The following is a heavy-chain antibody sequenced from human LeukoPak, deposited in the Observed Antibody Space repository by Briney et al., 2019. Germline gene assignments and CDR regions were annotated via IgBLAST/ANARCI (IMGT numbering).Heavy chain of an antibody. CDR2: IRYDGSNK. CDR1: GFIFSNYG. D-gene: IGHD5-12*01. J-gene: IGHJ6*03. V-gene: IGHV3-30*02. Sequence: GGSLRLSCAASGFIFSNYGMHWVRQTPGKGLEWVAFIRYDGSNKYYADSVKGRFTISRDNSKNTLYVQMKSLRAEGTAVYYCAKGGGYEAQYYYYYLDVWGKGTTVTISS. CDR3: AKGGGYEAQYYYYYLDV.